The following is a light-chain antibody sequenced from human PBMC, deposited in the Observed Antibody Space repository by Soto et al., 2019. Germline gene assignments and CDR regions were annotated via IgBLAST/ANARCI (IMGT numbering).Light chain of an antibody. CDR3: QQLNSYPIP. V-gene: IGKV1-9*01. CDR1: QGINSY. Sequence: DIQLTQSPSFLSASVGDRVTITCRASQGINSYLAWYQQKPGKAPNLLIYAASTLQTGVPSRFSGSRSATEFTLTISSLQPEDFPTYYCQQLNSYPIPFGQGTRLEMK. J-gene: IGKJ5*01. CDR2: AAS.